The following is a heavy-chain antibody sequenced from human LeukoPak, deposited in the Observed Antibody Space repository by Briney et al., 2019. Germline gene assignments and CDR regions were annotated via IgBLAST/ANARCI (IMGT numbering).Heavy chain of an antibody. CDR3: ASLNMVRGVKFDY. D-gene: IGHD3-10*01. Sequence: SETLSLTCTVSGGSISSYYWSWIRQPPGKGLEWIGYIYYSGSTNYNPSLKSRVTISVDTSKNRFSLKLSSVTAADTAVYYCASLNMVRGVKFDYWGQGTLVTVSS. CDR1: GGSISSYY. J-gene: IGHJ4*02. V-gene: IGHV4-59*01. CDR2: IYYSGST.